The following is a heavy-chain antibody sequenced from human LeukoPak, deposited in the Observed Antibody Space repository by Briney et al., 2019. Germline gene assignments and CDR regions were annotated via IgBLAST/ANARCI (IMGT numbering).Heavy chain of an antibody. CDR1: GFTFSSYG. D-gene: IGHD3-16*01. CDR2: ISYDGSNK. V-gene: IGHV3-30*03. Sequence: GRSLRLSCAASGFTFSSYGMHWVRQAPGKGLEWVAVISYDGSNKYYADSVKGRFTISRDNSKNTLYLQVNSLRAEDTAVYYCATWVSLDYWGQGTLVTVSS. J-gene: IGHJ4*02. CDR3: ATWVSLDY.